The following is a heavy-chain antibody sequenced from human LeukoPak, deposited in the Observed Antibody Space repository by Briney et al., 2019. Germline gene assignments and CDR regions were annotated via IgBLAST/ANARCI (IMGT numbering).Heavy chain of an antibody. CDR3: AAMAGAYGDYDSL. J-gene: IGHJ4*02. V-gene: IGHV4-61*02. CDR1: GGSISSGSYY. D-gene: IGHD4-17*01. Sequence: SETLSLTCTVSGGSISSGSYYWSWIRQPAGKGLEWIGRIYTSGSTNYNPSLKSRVTISVDTSKNQFSLKLSSVTAADTAVYYCAAMAGAYGDYDSLWGQGTLVTVSS. CDR2: IYTSGST.